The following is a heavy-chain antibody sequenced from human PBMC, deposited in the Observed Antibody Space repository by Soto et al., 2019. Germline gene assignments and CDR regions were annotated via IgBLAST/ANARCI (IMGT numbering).Heavy chain of an antibody. Sequence: SETLSLTCTVSGGSISSYYWSWIRQPPGKGLEWIGYLYYSGSTNYNPSLNSRVTISVDTSKNQFSLKLSSVTAADAAVYYCARVYYYDSSGQPAFDIWGQGTMVTVS. CDR2: LYYSGST. J-gene: IGHJ3*02. D-gene: IGHD3-22*01. CDR3: ARVYYYDSSGQPAFDI. V-gene: IGHV4-59*01. CDR1: GGSISSYY.